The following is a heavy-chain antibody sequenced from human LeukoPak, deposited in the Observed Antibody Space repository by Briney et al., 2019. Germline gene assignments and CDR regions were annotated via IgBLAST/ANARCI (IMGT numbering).Heavy chain of an antibody. Sequence: GGSLRLSCAASGFTFSSYEMNWVRQAPGKGLEWVSYISSSGSTIYYADSVKGRFTISRDNAKNSLYLQMNNLRAEDTAIYYCATDYYVSGSYYRLFYWGQGTLVTVSS. D-gene: IGHD3-10*01. CDR1: GFTFSSYE. J-gene: IGHJ4*02. CDR3: ATDYYVSGSYYRLFY. CDR2: ISSSGSTI. V-gene: IGHV3-48*03.